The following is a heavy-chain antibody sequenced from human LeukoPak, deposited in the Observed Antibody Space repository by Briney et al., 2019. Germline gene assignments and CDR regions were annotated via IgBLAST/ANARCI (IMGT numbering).Heavy chain of an antibody. Sequence: GESLKISCKGSGYSFTSYWIGWVRQMPGKGLEWMGIIYPGDSDARYSPSFQGQVTISADKSISTAYLQWSSLKASDTAMYYCARTPYGSSWLLLFDYWGQGTLVTVST. V-gene: IGHV5-51*01. D-gene: IGHD6-13*01. J-gene: IGHJ4*02. CDR1: GYSFTSYW. CDR3: ARTPYGSSWLLLFDY. CDR2: IYPGDSDA.